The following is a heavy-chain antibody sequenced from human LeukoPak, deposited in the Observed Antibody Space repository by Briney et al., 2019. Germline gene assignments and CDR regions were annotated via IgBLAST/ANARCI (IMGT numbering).Heavy chain of an antibody. CDR3: AKSSVLRFLEWPRRRGYYFDY. CDR2: ISGSGGST. J-gene: IGHJ4*02. D-gene: IGHD3-3*01. Sequence: GGSLRPSCAASGFTFSSYAMSWVRQAPGKGLERVSAISGSGGSTYYADSVKGRFTISRDNSKNTLYLQMNSLRAEDTAVYYCAKSSVLRFLEWPRRRGYYFDYWGQGTLVTVSS. V-gene: IGHV3-23*01. CDR1: GFTFSSYA.